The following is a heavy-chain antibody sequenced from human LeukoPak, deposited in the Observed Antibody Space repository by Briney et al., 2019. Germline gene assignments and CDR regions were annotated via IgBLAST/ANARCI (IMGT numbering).Heavy chain of an antibody. Sequence: SVKVSCKASGGTFSSYAISWARQAPGQGLEWMGGIIPIFGTANYAQKFQGRVTITADESTSTAYMELSSPRSEDTAVYYCATGRWNSSSWGDYWGQGTLVTVSS. CDR3: ATGRWNSSSWGDY. CDR2: IIPIFGTA. D-gene: IGHD6-13*01. V-gene: IGHV1-69*01. J-gene: IGHJ4*02. CDR1: GGTFSSYA.